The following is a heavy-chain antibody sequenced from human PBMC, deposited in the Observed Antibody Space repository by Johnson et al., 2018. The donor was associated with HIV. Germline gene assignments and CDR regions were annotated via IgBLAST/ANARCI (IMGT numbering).Heavy chain of an antibody. CDR1: GLSFSNFG. D-gene: IGHD3-16*01. V-gene: IGHV3-30*03. CDR3: ARDLNHFGGAFDI. J-gene: IGHJ3*02. Sequence: QVLLVESGGGVVQPGKSLTLSCVGSGLSFSNFGIHWVRQAPGKGPEWVAVISYDGSNKNYADSVTGRFTISRDNSKNTLYLQMNSLRAEDTAVYYCARDLNHFGGAFDIWGQGTMVTVSS. CDR2: ISYDGSNK.